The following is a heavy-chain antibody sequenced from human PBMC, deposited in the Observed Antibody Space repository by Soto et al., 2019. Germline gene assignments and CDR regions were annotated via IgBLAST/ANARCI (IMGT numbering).Heavy chain of an antibody. CDR1: AASFSKYY. J-gene: IGHJ4*02. Sequence: SETLSLTCTVSAASFSKYYWTWIRQPPGRGLEWIGYIYFNGNTNYNPSLKRRVTISVDTSKKQISLNLTSVTDADTAVYFCASVTFGGVVLAHWGQGTLVTVSS. CDR2: IYFNGNT. CDR3: ASVTFGGVVLAH. V-gene: IGHV4-59*13. D-gene: IGHD3-16*01.